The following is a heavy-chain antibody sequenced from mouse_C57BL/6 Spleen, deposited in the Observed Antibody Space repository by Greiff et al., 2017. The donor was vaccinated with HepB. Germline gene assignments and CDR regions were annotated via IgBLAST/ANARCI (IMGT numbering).Heavy chain of an antibody. CDR3: ARCSSYVYAMDY. CDR1: GYAFSSYW. CDR2: IYPGDGDT. V-gene: IGHV1-80*01. D-gene: IGHD1-1*01. Sequence: QVQLQQSGAELVKPGASVKISCKASGYAFSSYWMNWVKQRPGKGLEWIGQIYPGDGDTNYNGKFKGKATLTADKSSSTAYMQLSSLTSEDSAVYFCARCSSYVYAMDYWGQGTSVTVSS. J-gene: IGHJ4*01.